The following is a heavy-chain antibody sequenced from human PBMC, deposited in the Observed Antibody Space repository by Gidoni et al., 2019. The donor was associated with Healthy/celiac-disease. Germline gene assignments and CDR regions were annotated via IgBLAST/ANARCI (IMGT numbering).Heavy chain of an antibody. CDR3: ARETNDFWSGYYAQTPYYYYYGMDV. CDR1: GLTFSSYS. J-gene: IGHJ6*02. Sequence: EVQLVESGGGRVKPGGSLRLSCAASGLTFSSYSMNWVRQAPGKGLEWVSSISSSSSYIYYADSVKGRVTISRDNAKNSLYLQMNSLRAEDTAVYYCARETNDFWSGYYAQTPYYYYYGMDVWGQGTTVTVSS. CDR2: ISSSSSYI. D-gene: IGHD3-3*01. V-gene: IGHV3-21*01.